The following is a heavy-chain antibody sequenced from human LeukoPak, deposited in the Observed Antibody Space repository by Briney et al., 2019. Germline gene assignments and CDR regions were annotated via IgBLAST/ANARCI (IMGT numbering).Heavy chain of an antibody. CDR1: RFTFSRSA. V-gene: IGHV3-30-3*01. Sequence: PGGSLRLSCTDSRFTFSRSAMHWVRQAPGKGLEWVAVTSYDGIHKYYADSVQGRFTISRDNSKNTLCLQMNSLRVEDTAVYYCAREFGSWGQGTLVTVSS. J-gene: IGHJ4*02. CDR2: TSYDGIHK. CDR3: AREFGS.